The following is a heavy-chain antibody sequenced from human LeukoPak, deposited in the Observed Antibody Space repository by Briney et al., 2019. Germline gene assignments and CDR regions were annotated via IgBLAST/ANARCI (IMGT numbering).Heavy chain of an antibody. Sequence: PGGSLRLSCAASGFTFSSYGMHWVRQAPGKGVEGVAFIRYDGSNKYYADSVKGRFTISRDNSKNTLYLQMNSLRAEDTAVYYCAKPRYQLPIFDYWGQGTLVTVSS. J-gene: IGHJ4*02. D-gene: IGHD2-2*01. CDR1: GFTFSSYG. CDR2: IRYDGSNK. CDR3: AKPRYQLPIFDY. V-gene: IGHV3-30*02.